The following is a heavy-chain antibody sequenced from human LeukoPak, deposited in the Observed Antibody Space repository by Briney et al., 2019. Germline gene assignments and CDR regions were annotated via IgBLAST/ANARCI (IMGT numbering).Heavy chain of an antibody. J-gene: IGHJ5*02. CDR1: GFTVSSNY. CDR2: IYSGGST. V-gene: IGHV3-66*02. CDR3: AREVEGDCSSTSCYSGSWFDP. Sequence: PGGSLRLSCAASGFTVSSNYMSWVRQAPGKGLEWVSVIYSGGSTYYPDSVKGRFTISRDNSKNTLYLQMNSLRAEDTAVYYCAREVEGDCSSTSCYSGSWFDPWGQGTLVTVSS. D-gene: IGHD2-2*01.